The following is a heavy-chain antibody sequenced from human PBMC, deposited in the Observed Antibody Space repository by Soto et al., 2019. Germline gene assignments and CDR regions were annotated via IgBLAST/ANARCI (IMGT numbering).Heavy chain of an antibody. CDR1: GYTFIRYY. CDR3: TRAFNYDFWSGYGQYYFDY. CDR2: MNPSGGGT. Sequence: ASVKVSCKASGYTFIRYYMHWVRQAPGQGLEWMGKMNPSGGGTSYAQKFQGRVTMTRDTSTSTVYMELSSLRSEDTAVYYCTRAFNYDFWSGYGQYYFDYWGQGTLVTVSS. J-gene: IGHJ4*02. V-gene: IGHV1-46*01. D-gene: IGHD3-3*01.